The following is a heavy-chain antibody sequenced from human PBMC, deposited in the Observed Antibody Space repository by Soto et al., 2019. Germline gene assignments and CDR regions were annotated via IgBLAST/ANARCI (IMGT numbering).Heavy chain of an antibody. V-gene: IGHV3-30*18. CDR2: ISYDGSNK. CDR3: AKPGYCSSTSCYRCSHIDY. D-gene: IGHD2-2*02. J-gene: IGHJ4*02. CDR1: GFTFSSYG. Sequence: QVQLVESGGGVVQPGRSLRLSCAASGFTFSSYGMHWVRQAPGKGLEWVAVISYDGSNKYYADSVKGRFTISRDNSKNTLYLQMNSLRAEDTAVYYCAKPGYCSSTSCYRCSHIDYWGQGTLVTVSS.